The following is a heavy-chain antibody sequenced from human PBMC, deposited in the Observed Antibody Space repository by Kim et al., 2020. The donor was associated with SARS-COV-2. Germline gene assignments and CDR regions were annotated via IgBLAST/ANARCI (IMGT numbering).Heavy chain of an antibody. V-gene: IGHV3-9*01. Sequence: GGSLRLSCAASGSTFGDYAMHWVRQAPGKGLEWVAGISWNSGSIGYADSVKGRFTISRDNAKNSLYLQMNSLRAEETALYYCAKDPNPATYYYYGMDVWGQGTTVTVSS. CDR2: ISWNSGSI. CDR3: AKDPNPATYYYYGMDV. CDR1: GSTFGDYA. D-gene: IGHD6-25*01. J-gene: IGHJ6*02.